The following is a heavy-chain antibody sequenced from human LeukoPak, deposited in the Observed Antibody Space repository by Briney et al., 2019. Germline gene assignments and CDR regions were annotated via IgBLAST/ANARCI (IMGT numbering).Heavy chain of an antibody. D-gene: IGHD2-8*01. V-gene: IGHV1-3*01. CDR2: INPGNGNT. CDR1: GYTFTSYP. Sequence: GASVKVSCKASGYTFTSYPMHWVRQAPGQRLEWMGWINPGNGNTKYSQNFEGRVTITRDTSASTAYMELSSLRSEDTAVYYCAETHGVPWGQGTLVTVSS. J-gene: IGHJ4*02. CDR3: AETHGVP.